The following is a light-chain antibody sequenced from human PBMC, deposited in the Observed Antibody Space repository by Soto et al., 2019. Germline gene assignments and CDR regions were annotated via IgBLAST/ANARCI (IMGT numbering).Light chain of an antibody. CDR3: QQDYNFPLT. Sequence: DIQMTQSPSSLSASVGDRVTITCQARQDITNDLNWYQQKPGKDPKVLIYEESHLKTGVPPRFSGSGSGTDFTFTISSLQPEDIATYFCQQDYNFPLTFGGGTKVESK. V-gene: IGKV1-33*01. CDR2: EES. J-gene: IGKJ4*01. CDR1: QDITND.